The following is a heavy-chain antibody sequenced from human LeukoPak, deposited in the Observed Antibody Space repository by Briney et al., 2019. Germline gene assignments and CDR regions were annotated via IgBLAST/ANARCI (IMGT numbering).Heavy chain of an antibody. CDR1: GGSISSSSYY. CDR2: IYTSGST. D-gene: IGHD3-16*01. Sequence: SETLSLTCTVSGGSISSSSYYWGWIRQPPGKGLEWIGRIYTSGSTNYNPSLKSRVTMSVDTSKNQFSLKLSSVTAADTAVYYCARESGLGNWFDPWGQGTLVTVSS. CDR3: ARESGLGNWFDP. V-gene: IGHV4-39*07. J-gene: IGHJ5*02.